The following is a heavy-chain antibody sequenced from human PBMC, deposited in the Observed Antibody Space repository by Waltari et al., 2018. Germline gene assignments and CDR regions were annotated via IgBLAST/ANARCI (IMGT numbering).Heavy chain of an antibody. Sequence: EVQLVESGGGLVKPGGSLRLSCAASGFTFSSYSMNWVRQAPGKGLEWVSSISSSSSYIYYADSVKGRFTISRDNAKNSLYLQMNSLRAEDTAVYYCASRDGSSSPYDYWGQGTLVIVSS. CDR2: ISSSSSYI. CDR3: ASRDGSSSPYDY. J-gene: IGHJ4*02. D-gene: IGHD6-6*01. V-gene: IGHV3-21*01. CDR1: GFTFSSYS.